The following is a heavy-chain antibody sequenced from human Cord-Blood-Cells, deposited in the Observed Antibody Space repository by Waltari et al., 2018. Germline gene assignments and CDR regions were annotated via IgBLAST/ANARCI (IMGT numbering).Heavy chain of an antibody. J-gene: IGHJ4*02. V-gene: IGHV1-69*06. CDR3: ASLATYSSSSFDY. D-gene: IGHD6-6*01. CDR2: IIPIFGTA. CDR1: GGTFSSYA. Sequence: QVQLVQSGAEVKKPGSSVKLSCNASGGTFSSYAISWVRQAPGQGLEWMGGIIPIFGTANYAQKFHGRVTITADKSTSTAYMELSSLRSEDTAVYYCASLATYSSSSFDYWGQGTLVTVSS.